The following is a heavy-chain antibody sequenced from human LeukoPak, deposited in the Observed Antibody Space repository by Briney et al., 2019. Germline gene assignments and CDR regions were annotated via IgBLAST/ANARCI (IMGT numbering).Heavy chain of an antibody. CDR1: GFSFSTYS. Sequence: GGSLRLSCAASGFSFSTYSINWVRQAPGKGLEWVASISRNSNYIYYADSVKGRFTISRDNAKNSLYLQMNSLRTEDTAVYYCVRWGRQWSNLFDPWGQGTLVTVSS. D-gene: IGHD6-19*01. CDR3: VRWGRQWSNLFDP. V-gene: IGHV3-21*01. CDR2: ISRNSNYI. J-gene: IGHJ5*02.